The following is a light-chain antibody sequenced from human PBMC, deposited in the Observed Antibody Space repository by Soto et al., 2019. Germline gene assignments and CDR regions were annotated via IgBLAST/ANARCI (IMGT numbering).Light chain of an antibody. CDR1: QSVSSN. CDR3: QQSNNWPWT. J-gene: IGKJ1*01. V-gene: IGKV3-15*01. CDR2: GAS. Sequence: EIVMTQSPATLSVSPGERATLSCRASQSVSSNLAWYQQKPGQAPRLLIYGASTRATGIPARFSGSGSGTAFTLTIGGLQSADFAVYYCQQSNNWPWTFGQGTKVEIK.